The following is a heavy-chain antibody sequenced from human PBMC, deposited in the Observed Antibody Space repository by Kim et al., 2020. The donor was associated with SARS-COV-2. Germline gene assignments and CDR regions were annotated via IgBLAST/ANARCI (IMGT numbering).Heavy chain of an antibody. Sequence: SETLSLTCAVSGGSISSSNWWSGVRQPPGKGLEWIGEIYHSGRTNYNPSPKSRVTISVDKSKNQFSLKLSSVTAADTAVFACARDYGDFDSAFHIWGQG. CDR3: ARDYGDFDSAFHI. CDR2: IYHSGRT. V-gene: IGHV4-4*02. CDR1: GGSISSSNW. J-gene: IGHJ3*02. D-gene: IGHD4-17*01.